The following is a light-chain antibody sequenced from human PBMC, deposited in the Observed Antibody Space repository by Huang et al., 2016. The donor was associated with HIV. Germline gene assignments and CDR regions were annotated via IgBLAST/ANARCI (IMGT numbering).Light chain of an antibody. CDR3: QQLNSFL. J-gene: IGKJ3*01. V-gene: IGKV1-9*01. CDR2: AAS. CDR1: QDISNY. Sequence: IQLTQSPSSLSASVGDRVRISCRASQDISNYLAWYQQRPGKAPKLLSYAASTLQSGVPSRFSGSGSGTVFALTISNLQPEDFATYYCQQLNSFLFGPGTKVDIK.